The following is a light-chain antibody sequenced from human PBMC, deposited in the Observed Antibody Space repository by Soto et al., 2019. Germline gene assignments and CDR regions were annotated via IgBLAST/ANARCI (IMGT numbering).Light chain of an antibody. CDR1: PSISSW. Sequence: DIQMTQSPSTLSASVGDRVTITCRASPSISSWLAWYQQKPGKAPTLLIYDASSLESGVPSRFSGSGSGTEFTLTISRLQPDDFATYYCQQYNSYAWTFGQGTKVEIK. CDR2: DAS. CDR3: QQYNSYAWT. J-gene: IGKJ1*01. V-gene: IGKV1-5*01.